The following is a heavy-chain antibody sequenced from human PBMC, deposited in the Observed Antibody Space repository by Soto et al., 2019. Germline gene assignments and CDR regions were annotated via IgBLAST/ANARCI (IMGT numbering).Heavy chain of an antibody. J-gene: IGHJ6*02. V-gene: IGHV2-5*02. CDR3: AHLDLKIVVDEYEDYGMDV. CDR1: GFSLSTSGVG. D-gene: IGHD3-22*01. Sequence: QITLKESGPTLVKPTQTLTLTCTFSGFSLSTSGVGVGWIRQPPGKALEWLALIYWDDDKRYSPSLKSRLTITKDTSKNPVVLTMTNMDPVDTDTYYCAHLDLKIVVDEYEDYGMDVWGQGTTVTVSS. CDR2: IYWDDDK.